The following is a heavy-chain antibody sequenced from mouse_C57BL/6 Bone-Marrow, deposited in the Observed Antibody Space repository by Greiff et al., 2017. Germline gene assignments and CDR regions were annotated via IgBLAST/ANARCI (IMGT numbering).Heavy chain of an antibody. CDR3: ARWGGDWEDY. D-gene: IGHD4-1*01. V-gene: IGHV1-55*01. CDR2: IYPGSGST. CDR1: GYTFTSYW. J-gene: IGHJ2*01. Sequence: VQLQQPGAELVKPGASVKMSCKASGYTFTSYWITWVKQRPGQGLEWIGDIYPGSGSTNYNEKFKSKATMTVDTSSSTASMQLSSLTSVDSAVYYCARWGGDWEDYWGQGTTLTGSS.